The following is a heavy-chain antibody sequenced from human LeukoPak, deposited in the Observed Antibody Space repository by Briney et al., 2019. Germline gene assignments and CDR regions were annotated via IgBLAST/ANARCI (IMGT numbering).Heavy chain of an antibody. CDR2: IRYDGSNK. Sequence: GGSLRLSCAASAFTFSSYGMHWVRQAPGKGLEWVAFIRYDGSNKYYADSVKGRFTISRDNSKNTLYLQMNSLRAEDTAVYYCRYYGSGSYYTLDYWGQGTLVTVSS. D-gene: IGHD3-10*01. CDR1: AFTFSSYG. CDR3: RYYGSGSYYTLDY. V-gene: IGHV3-30*02. J-gene: IGHJ4*02.